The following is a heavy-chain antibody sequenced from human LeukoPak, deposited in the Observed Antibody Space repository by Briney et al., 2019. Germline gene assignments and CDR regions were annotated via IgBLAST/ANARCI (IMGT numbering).Heavy chain of an antibody. CDR3: VKGRYSNSWYSSDY. V-gene: IGHV3-30*14. D-gene: IGHD6-13*01. J-gene: IGHJ4*02. Sequence: PGGSLRLSCAASGFSFSSYAMHWVRQAPGKGPEWVAVISYDGSNKYYADSVRGRFTISRDNSTNTLYLQMSSLRAEDTAVYYCVKGRYSNSWYSSDYWGQGTLVTVSS. CDR1: GFSFSSYA. CDR2: ISYDGSNK.